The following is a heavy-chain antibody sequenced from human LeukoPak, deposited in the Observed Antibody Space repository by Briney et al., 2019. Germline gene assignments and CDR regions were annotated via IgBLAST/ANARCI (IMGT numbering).Heavy chain of an antibody. CDR2: IYYGGST. CDR3: ARPLYPTGSWFDP. CDR1: GGSISSSSYY. Sequence: SETLSLTCTVSGGSISSSSYYWGWIRQPPGKGLEWIGSIYYGGSTYYNPSLKSRVTISVDTSKNQFSLKLSSVTAADTAVYYCARPLYPTGSWFDPWGQGTLVTVSS. J-gene: IGHJ5*02. V-gene: IGHV4-39*01. D-gene: IGHD1-14*01.